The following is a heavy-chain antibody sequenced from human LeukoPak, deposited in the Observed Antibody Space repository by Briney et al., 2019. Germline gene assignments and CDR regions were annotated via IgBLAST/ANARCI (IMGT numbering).Heavy chain of an antibody. CDR1: DDSFSTHY. V-gene: IGHV4-59*11. CDR2: ISSIGST. Sequence: SETLSITCSVSDDSFSTHYWTWIRHPPGKGVEWIGYISSIGSTNYNPSLKSRVTITVDTSKKQFSLKMTSVTAAHTAVYYCARDPTTVTKGFDVWGQGTMVTVSS. D-gene: IGHD4-17*01. J-gene: IGHJ3*01. CDR3: ARDPTTVTKGFDV.